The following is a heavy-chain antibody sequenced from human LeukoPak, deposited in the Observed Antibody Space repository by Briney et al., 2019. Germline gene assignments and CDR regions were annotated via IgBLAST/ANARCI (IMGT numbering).Heavy chain of an antibody. J-gene: IGHJ4*02. CDR1: RFTVSSNY. D-gene: IGHD1-26*01. V-gene: IGHV4-31*02. CDR2: IYYSAST. Sequence: LRLSCAASRFTVSSNYMSWIRQHPGKGLEWIGYIYYSASTYYKPSLKSRVTISIDTSRAQFSLKLSSVTAADTAVYYCARGPLGASFVDYWGQGTLVTVSS. CDR3: ARGPLGASFVDY.